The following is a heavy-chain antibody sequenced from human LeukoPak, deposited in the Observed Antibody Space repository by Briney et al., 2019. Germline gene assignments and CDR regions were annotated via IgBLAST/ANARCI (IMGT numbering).Heavy chain of an antibody. CDR3: AREVRRFGELLFDY. Sequence: SETLSLTCTVSGGSISSHYWSWIRQPPGKGLEWIGYIYYSGSTNYNPSLKSRVTISVDTSKNQFSLKLSSATAADTAVYYCAREVRRFGELLFDYWGQGTLVTVSS. J-gene: IGHJ4*02. CDR1: GGSISSHY. V-gene: IGHV4-59*11. CDR2: IYYSGST. D-gene: IGHD3-10*01.